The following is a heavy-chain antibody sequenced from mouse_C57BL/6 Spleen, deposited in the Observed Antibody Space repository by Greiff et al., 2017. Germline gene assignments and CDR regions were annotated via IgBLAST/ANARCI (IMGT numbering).Heavy chain of an antibody. CDR2: ISGGGGNT. D-gene: IGHD2-5*01. CDR1: GFTFSSYT. CDR3: ASYSNYGYYFDY. J-gene: IGHJ2*01. V-gene: IGHV5-9*01. Sequence: EVKVVESGGGLVKPGGSLKLSCAASGFTFSSYTMSWVRQTPEKRLEWVATISGGGGNTYYPDSVKGRFTISRDNAKNTLYLQMSSLRSEDTALYYCASYSNYGYYFDYWGQGTTLTVSS.